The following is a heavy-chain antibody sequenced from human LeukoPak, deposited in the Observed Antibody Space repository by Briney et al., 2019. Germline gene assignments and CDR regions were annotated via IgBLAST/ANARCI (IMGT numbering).Heavy chain of an antibody. J-gene: IGHJ3*02. Sequence: AGGSLRLSCAASGFTFSSYTMHWVRQAPGKGLEWVAVISFDGSNTYYADSVKGRFTISRDNSKNTLYLQMNSLRAEDTAVYYCARDRRNYYDSSGYYYDPDAFDIWGQGTMVTVSS. V-gene: IGHV3-30-3*01. CDR1: GFTFSSYT. D-gene: IGHD3-22*01. CDR3: ARDRRNYYDSSGYYYDPDAFDI. CDR2: ISFDGSNT.